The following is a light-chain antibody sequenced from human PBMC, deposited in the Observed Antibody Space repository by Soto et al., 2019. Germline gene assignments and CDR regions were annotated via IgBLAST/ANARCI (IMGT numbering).Light chain of an antibody. CDR3: QQSHSPPIT. V-gene: IGKV1-39*01. CDR1: QSINTF. CDR2: SAS. Sequence: DIPMTQSPSSLSASVGDKITINCRASQSINTFLNWYQQKPGKAPKLLIYSASSLQGGVPSRFSGSGAGTDFTLTITNLQPEDSATYYCQQSHSPPITFGQGTRLEIK. J-gene: IGKJ5*01.